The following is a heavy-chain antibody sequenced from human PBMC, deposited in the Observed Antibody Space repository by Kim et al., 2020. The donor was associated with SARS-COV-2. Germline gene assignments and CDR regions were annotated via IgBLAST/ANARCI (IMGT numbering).Heavy chain of an antibody. V-gene: IGHV3-30*18. CDR3: AKDGEPVAGTEGYFDY. Sequence: GGSLRLSCAASGFTFSSYGMHWVRQAPGKGLEWVAVISYDGSNKYYADSVKGRFTISRDNSKNTLYLQMNSLRAEDTAVYYCAKDGEPVAGTEGYFDYWGQGTLVTVSS. D-gene: IGHD6-19*01. CDR2: ISYDGSNK. CDR1: GFTFSSYG. J-gene: IGHJ4*02.